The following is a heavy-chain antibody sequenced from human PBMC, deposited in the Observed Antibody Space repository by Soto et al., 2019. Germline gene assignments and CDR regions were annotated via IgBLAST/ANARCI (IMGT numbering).Heavy chain of an antibody. CDR1: GGAFTNYS. CDR3: ASWSAWNPLYYHGMVV. CDR2: IIPLHNTS. J-gene: IGHJ6*02. Sequence: QVHLLQSGAEVKKPGSSLKVSCKVSGGAFTNYSLNWVRHSPGQGLEWLGGIIPLHNTSNYSEKFVGRLSVTADISSSTVYMRLSGLTSGDTATYYCASWSAWNPLYYHGMVVWGQGTTVTVSS. V-gene: IGHV1-69*06. D-gene: IGHD1-1*01.